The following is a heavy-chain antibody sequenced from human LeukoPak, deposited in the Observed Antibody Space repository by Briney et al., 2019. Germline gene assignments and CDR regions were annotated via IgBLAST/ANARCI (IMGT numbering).Heavy chain of an antibody. CDR1: GFTFSSFG. CDR3: ARDNIVVVPAAPSHWFDP. Sequence: GGSLRLSCAASGFTFSSFGIQWVRQAPGKGLEWVAFISIDGSDKYYADSVKGRFTISRDNSKNTLYLQMNSLRAEDTAVYYCARDNIVVVPAAPSHWFDPWGQGTLVTVSS. D-gene: IGHD2-2*01. J-gene: IGHJ5*02. CDR2: ISIDGSDK. V-gene: IGHV3-30*03.